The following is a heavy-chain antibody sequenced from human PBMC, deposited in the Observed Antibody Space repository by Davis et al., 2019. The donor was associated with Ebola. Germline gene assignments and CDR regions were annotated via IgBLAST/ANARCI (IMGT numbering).Heavy chain of an antibody. D-gene: IGHD4-23*01. Sequence: AASVKVSCKASGYTFTTYYMHWVRQAPGQGLEWVGIIFTSGGSTNYAQKFQGRVTMTRDTSTTTVYMDLSSLKYEDTAVYYCVRELDGGEYDYWGQGTVVTVSS. J-gene: IGHJ4*02. CDR3: VRELDGGEYDY. CDR1: GYTFTTYY. V-gene: IGHV1-46*03. CDR2: IFTSGGST.